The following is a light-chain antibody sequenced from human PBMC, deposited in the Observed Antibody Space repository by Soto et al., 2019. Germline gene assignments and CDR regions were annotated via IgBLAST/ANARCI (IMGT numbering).Light chain of an antibody. Sequence: RMPKSPSTLSASVGDRVTITCRASQSISSWLAWYQQKPGKAPKLLIYDASSLESGVPSRFSGSGSGTEFTLTISSLQPDDFATYYCQQYNSYWTFGQRTKVDI. J-gene: IGKJ1*01. CDR3: QQYNSYWT. CDR1: QSISSW. CDR2: DAS. V-gene: IGKV1-5*01.